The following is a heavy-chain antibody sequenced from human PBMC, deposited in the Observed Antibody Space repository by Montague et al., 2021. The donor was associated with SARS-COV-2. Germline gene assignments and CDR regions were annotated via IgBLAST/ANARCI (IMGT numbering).Heavy chain of an antibody. D-gene: IGHD6-13*01. CDR2: INYSGST. CDR3: ARAPIYRSSWYAYFDY. J-gene: IGHJ4*02. Sequence: SETLSLTCTVSGDSMNNYYWSWIRQPPGKGLEWIGYINYSGSTHYNPSLQSRVTLSKDTSKNQFSLRLTSVTAADTVIYFCARAPIYRSSWYAYFDYWGQGTLVTVSS. CDR1: GDSMNNYY. V-gene: IGHV4-59*01.